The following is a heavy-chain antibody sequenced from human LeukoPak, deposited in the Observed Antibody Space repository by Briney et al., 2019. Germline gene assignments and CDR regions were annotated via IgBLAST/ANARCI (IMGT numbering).Heavy chain of an antibody. CDR1: GGSISSGSYY. CDR2: IYTSGST. D-gene: IGHD2-2*01. Sequence: SQTLSLTCTVSGGSISSGSYYWSWIRQPAGKGLEWIERIYTSGSTNYNPSLKSRVTISVDTSKNQFSLKLSSVTAADTAVYYCARGVVPAAPFSYWGQGTLVTVSS. CDR3: ARGVVPAAPFSY. J-gene: IGHJ4*02. V-gene: IGHV4-61*02.